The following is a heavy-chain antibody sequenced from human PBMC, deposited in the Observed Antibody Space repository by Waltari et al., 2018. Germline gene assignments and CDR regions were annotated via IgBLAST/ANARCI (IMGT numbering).Heavy chain of an antibody. Sequence: QVQLQESGPGLVRPSETLSLTCPVSSGSLRSYYWTWIRQPPGKGLEWVGYIYYSGSTSDNPSLKSRVTMSVDTSMDKFSLKLSSVTAADTAIYYCARLLYDSSGYWFDSWGQGTLVTVSS. CDR1: SGSLRSYY. V-gene: IGHV4-59*01. D-gene: IGHD3-22*01. CDR3: ARLLYDSSGYWFDS. CDR2: IYYSGST. J-gene: IGHJ5*01.